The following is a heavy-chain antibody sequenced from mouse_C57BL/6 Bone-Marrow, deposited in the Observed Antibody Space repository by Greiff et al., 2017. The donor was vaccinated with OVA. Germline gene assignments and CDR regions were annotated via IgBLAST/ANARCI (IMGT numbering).Heavy chain of an antibody. CDR3: ASSAKYRYFDV. CDR2: IYPRSGST. CDR1: GYTFTSYG. J-gene: IGHJ1*03. Sequence: VLLQQSGAELVRPGASVKLSCKASGYTFTSYGISWVQQRTGQGLEWIGEIYPRSGSTYYLEKFKGRATLTAEKSTSTAYMELRSLTSEDSAVYACASSAKYRYFDVWGTGTPVTVSA. D-gene: IGHD3-2*02. V-gene: IGHV1-81*01.